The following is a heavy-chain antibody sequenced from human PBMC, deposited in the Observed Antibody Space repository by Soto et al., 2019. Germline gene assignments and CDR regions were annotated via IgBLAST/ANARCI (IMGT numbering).Heavy chain of an antibody. D-gene: IGHD2-15*01. V-gene: IGHV3-73*01. CDR3: TAYCSGGSCYLGYYFDY. CDR1: GFTFSGSA. Sequence: GGSLRLSCAASGFTFSGSAIHWVRQASGKGLEWVGRIRSKVNNYATAYAASVKGRFTISRDDSKNTAYLEMNSLNTEDTAIYYCTAYCSGGSCYLGYYFDYWGQGTLVTVS. CDR2: IRSKVNNYAT. J-gene: IGHJ4*02.